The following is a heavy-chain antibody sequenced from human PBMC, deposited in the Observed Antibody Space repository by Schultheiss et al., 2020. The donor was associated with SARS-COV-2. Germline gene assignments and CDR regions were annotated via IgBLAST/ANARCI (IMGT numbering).Heavy chain of an antibody. J-gene: IGHJ6*02. CDR2: IIPIFGTT. D-gene: IGHD3-10*01. Sequence: SVKVSCKASGGTFSSYAISWVRQAPGQGLEWMGGIIPIFGTTNYAQKFQGRVTMTTDTSTSTAYMELRSLRSEDTAVYYCARGGDYYYGMDVWGQGTTVTVSS. CDR1: GGTFSSYA. CDR3: ARGGDYYYGMDV. V-gene: IGHV1-69*05.